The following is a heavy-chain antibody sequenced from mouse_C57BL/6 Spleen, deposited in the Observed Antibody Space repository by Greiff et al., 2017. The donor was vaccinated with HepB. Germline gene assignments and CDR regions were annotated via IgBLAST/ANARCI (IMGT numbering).Heavy chain of an antibody. Sequence: EVQRVESGGDLVKPGGSLKLSCAASGFTFSSYGMSWVRQTPDKRLEWVATISSGGSYTYYPDSVKGRFTISRDNAKNTLYLQMSSLKSEDTAMYYCARDGYYGSSFYWYFDVWGTGTTVTVSS. D-gene: IGHD1-1*01. CDR3: ARDGYYGSSFYWYFDV. CDR1: GFTFSSYG. V-gene: IGHV5-6*01. J-gene: IGHJ1*03. CDR2: ISSGGSYT.